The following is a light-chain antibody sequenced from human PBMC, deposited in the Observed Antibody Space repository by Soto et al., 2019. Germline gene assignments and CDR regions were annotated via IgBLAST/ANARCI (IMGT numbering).Light chain of an antibody. V-gene: IGLV2-23*01. CDR3: CSYAGSFVV. CDR2: EGS. Sequence: QSALTQPASVSGSPGQSITISCTGTSSDVGSYKLVSWYQQHPGKAPKLMISEGSERPSGVSNRFSGSKSANTASLTISGLQAEDEADYFFCSYAGSFVVFGGGTKVTVL. J-gene: IGLJ2*01. CDR1: SSDVGSYKL.